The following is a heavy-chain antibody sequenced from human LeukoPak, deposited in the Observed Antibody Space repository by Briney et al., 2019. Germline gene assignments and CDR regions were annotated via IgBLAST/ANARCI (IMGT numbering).Heavy chain of an antibody. CDR3: ARSATFGPDAFDF. CDR1: AASISIYF. CDR2: IYDGGST. Sequence: KPSETLSLTCTVSAASISIYFCGSVRHPPGKGLEWIAYIYDGGSTNYNPSLKSRVTISVDTSKSQFSLKLSSVTAADTAVYYCARSATFGPDAFDFWGQGTMVTVSS. V-gene: IGHV4-59*01. J-gene: IGHJ3*01. D-gene: IGHD3-10*01.